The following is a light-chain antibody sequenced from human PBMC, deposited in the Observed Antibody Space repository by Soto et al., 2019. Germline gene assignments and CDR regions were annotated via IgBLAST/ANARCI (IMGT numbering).Light chain of an antibody. CDR2: GAS. J-gene: IGKJ1*01. CDR3: QQYGSSPT. V-gene: IGKV3-15*01. Sequence: EIVMTQSPATLSVSPGERVTLSCRASQSVSRNLAWYQQKPGQAPRLLIFGASTRATGIPARFSGSGSGTEFTLTISSLQSEDFAVYYCQQYGSSPTFGQGTKVEIK. CDR1: QSVSRN.